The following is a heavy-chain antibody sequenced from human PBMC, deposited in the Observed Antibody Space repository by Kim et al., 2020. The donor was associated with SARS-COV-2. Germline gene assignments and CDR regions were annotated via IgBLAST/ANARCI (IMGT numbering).Heavy chain of an antibody. V-gene: IGHV3-30*18. Sequence: GGSLRLSCAASTFAFNRYGMHWVRQAPGKWLEWVAVISYDGGKKIYADSVKGQFTISRDNSKNTLYLQMNSLRAEDTAVYYCAKDRGGFAPQFYYFGMDVWGQGTTVTVSS. CDR2: ISYDGGKK. D-gene: IGHD5-12*01. CDR3: AKDRGGFAPQFYYFGMDV. CDR1: TFAFNRYG. J-gene: IGHJ6*02.